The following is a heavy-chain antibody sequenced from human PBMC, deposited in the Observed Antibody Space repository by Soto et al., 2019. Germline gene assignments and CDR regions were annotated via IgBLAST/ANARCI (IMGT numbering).Heavy chain of an antibody. CDR3: TRGAGAPWVRFDY. CDR1: GYSITSGYY. Sequence: SETLSLTCDVSGYSITSGYYWGWIRQPPGKGLEWLGSISYSGQMFYKSSLASRISIAVDTSKNQFSLRLTSVGAADTALYYCTRGAGAPWVRFDYWGQGSQVTVSS. CDR2: ISYSGQM. D-gene: IGHD3-22*01. V-gene: IGHV4-38-2*01. J-gene: IGHJ4*02.